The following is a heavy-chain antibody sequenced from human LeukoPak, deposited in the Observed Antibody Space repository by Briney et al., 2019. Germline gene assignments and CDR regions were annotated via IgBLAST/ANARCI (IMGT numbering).Heavy chain of an antibody. Sequence: GGSLRLSCAASGFTFSSHNMNWLRQAPMKGLEWVSSIGTDGSYIYYADSVQGRFTISRDNAKNSLYLQMNSLTAEDTAVYYCARKMKTGDRVGTFDIWGQGTMVNVSS. V-gene: IGHV3-21*01. CDR3: ARKMKTGDRVGTFDI. CDR1: GFTFSSHN. CDR2: IGTDGSYI. D-gene: IGHD1-1*01. J-gene: IGHJ3*02.